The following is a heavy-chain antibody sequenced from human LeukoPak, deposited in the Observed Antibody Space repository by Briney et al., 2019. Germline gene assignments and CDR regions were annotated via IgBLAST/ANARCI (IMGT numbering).Heavy chain of an antibody. Sequence: ASVKVSCKASGYTFTTYNINWVRQAPGQGLEWMGWISGYNGNTNYAQKLQGRVTMTTDTSTSTAYMELRSLRSDDTAVYYCAREEGNWGDAFDIWAKGQWSPSLQ. J-gene: IGHJ3*02. V-gene: IGHV1-18*01. D-gene: IGHD7-27*01. CDR3: AREEGNWGDAFDI. CDR2: ISGYNGNT. CDR1: GYTFTTYN.